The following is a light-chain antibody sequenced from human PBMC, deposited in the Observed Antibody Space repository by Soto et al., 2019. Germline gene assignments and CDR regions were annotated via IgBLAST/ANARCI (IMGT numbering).Light chain of an antibody. V-gene: IGKV3-15*01. CDR2: GAS. Sequence: EIAMTQSPATLSVSPGERVTLSCRASQSVGSNLAWYQHKPGQAPRLLIYGASTRATGIPARFSGSGSETDFTLTISSLQSEDFAVYYCQHYNNWPPYTFGQGTKLEIK. CDR3: QHYNNWPPYT. CDR1: QSVGSN. J-gene: IGKJ2*01.